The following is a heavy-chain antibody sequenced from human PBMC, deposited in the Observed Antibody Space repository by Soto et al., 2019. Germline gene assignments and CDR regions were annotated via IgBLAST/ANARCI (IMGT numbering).Heavy chain of an antibody. J-gene: IGHJ6*02. D-gene: IGHD3-10*01. Sequence: PGGSLRLSCAAAGFTFSNYAMNWVRQAPGKGLEWVAYITGSSSTMYYADSVKGRFTISRDNAKHSLFLQMNSLRDEETAVYYCKRGGRVLITDGVDVWGQGTTVTVSS. V-gene: IGHV3-48*02. CDR2: ITGSSSTM. CDR3: KRGGRVLITDGVDV. CDR1: GFTFSNYA.